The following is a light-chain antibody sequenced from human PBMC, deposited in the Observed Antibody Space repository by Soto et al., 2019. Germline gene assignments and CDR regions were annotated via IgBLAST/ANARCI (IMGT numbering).Light chain of an antibody. CDR1: QSVRSW. CDR2: DAS. V-gene: IGKV1-5*01. CDR3: QQYGSSLWT. J-gene: IGKJ1*01. Sequence: PSTLSSSVGDRVTITCRASQSVRSWLAWYQQKPGRAPKFLIYDASSLESGVPSRFSGSGSGTEFTLTISRLEPEDFAVYYCQQYGSSLWTFGQGTKVDI.